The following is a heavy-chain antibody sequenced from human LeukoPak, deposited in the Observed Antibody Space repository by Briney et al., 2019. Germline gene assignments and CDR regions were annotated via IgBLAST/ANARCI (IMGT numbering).Heavy chain of an antibody. Sequence: GGSLRLSCAASGFTFNRYWMSWVRQAPGKGLEWVANIKEDGSEKYYVDSVKGRFTISRDNAKDSLYLQMNSLRAEDTALYYCARGHHGLEVWGQGTTVTVS. V-gene: IGHV3-7*02. CDR1: GFTFNRYW. J-gene: IGHJ6*02. CDR2: IKEDGSEK. CDR3: ARGHHGLEV.